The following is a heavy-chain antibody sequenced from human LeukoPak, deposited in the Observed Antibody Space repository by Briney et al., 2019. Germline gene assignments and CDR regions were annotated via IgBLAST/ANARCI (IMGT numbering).Heavy chain of an antibody. CDR3: ASGPYGLRRPFDY. CDR1: GYTFTGYY. Sequence: GASVKVSCKASGYTFTGYYMHWARQAPGQGLEWMGWINPNSGGTNYAQKFQGRVTMTRDTSISTAYMELSRLRSDDTAAYYCASGPYGLRRPFDYWGQGTLVTVSS. CDR2: INPNSGGT. V-gene: IGHV1-2*02. J-gene: IGHJ4*02. D-gene: IGHD5-12*01.